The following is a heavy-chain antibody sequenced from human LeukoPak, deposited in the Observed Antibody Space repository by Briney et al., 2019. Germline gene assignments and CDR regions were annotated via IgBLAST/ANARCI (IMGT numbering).Heavy chain of an antibody. D-gene: IGHD6-19*01. Sequence: ASVKVSCKASGGSFSSYAISWVRQAPGQRLEWMGWINVGNGNTKYSQKFQGRVTITRDTSASTAYMEMSSLTSEDTAVYYCASSLIEEAGTAPWGQGTLVTVSS. V-gene: IGHV1-3*01. CDR1: GGSFSSYA. CDR3: ASSLIEEAGTAP. CDR2: INVGNGNT. J-gene: IGHJ5*02.